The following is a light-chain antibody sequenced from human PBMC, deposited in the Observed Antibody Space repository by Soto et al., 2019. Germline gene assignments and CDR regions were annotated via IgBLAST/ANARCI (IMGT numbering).Light chain of an antibody. CDR3: QPYVSSFT. V-gene: IGKV3-20*01. Sequence: EIVLTQSPGTLSLSPGERATLSCRSSQSVSSSYLAWYQQKPGQAPRLLIYGASSRATGIPDRFSGSGSGTDFTLTISRLEPEDVAVYYCQPYVSSFTFCGGTKVEIK. CDR1: QSVSSSY. J-gene: IGKJ4*01. CDR2: GAS.